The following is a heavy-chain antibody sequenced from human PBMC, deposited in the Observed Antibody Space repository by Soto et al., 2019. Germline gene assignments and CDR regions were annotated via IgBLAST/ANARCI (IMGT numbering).Heavy chain of an antibody. CDR2: INHSGSS. V-gene: IGHV4-34*01. J-gene: IGHJ4*02. CDR1: VGSFSGHN. CDR3: ARGMAVTGHYLDY. D-gene: IGHD6-19*01. Sequence: SEPLSLTCAVYVGSFSGHNWSWIRQPPGKGLEWIGEINHSGSSNYNPSLKSRVTISVDTSKNQFSLKLSSVTAADTAVYYCARGMAVTGHYLDYWGQGNFVTVSS.